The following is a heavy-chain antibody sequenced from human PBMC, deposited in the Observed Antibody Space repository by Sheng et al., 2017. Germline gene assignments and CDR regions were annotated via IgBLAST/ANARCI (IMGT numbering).Heavy chain of an antibody. J-gene: IGHJ3*02. Sequence: EVQLVESGGGLVQPGRSLRLSCTASGFTFGDYAMSWVRQAPGKGLEWVSVIYSGGSTYYADSVKGRFTISRDNSKNTLYLQMNSLRAEDTAVYYCAIGSSGYYYYAFDIWGQGTMVTVSS. CDR2: IYSGGST. V-gene: IGHV3-66*01. CDR3: AIGSSGYYYYAFDI. D-gene: IGHD3-22*01. CDR1: GFTFGDYA.